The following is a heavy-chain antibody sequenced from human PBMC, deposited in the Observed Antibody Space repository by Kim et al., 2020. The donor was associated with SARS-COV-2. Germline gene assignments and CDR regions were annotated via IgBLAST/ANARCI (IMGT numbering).Heavy chain of an antibody. CDR2: IDPSDSYT. V-gene: IGHV5-10-1*01. Sequence: GESLKISCKGSGYSFTSYWISWVRQMPGKGLEWMGRIDPSDSYTNYSPSFQGHVTISADKSISTAYLQWSSLKASDTAMYYCARREMATIIGDDWCDPWGQGTLVTVSS. D-gene: IGHD5-12*01. J-gene: IGHJ5*02. CDR3: ARREMATIIGDDWCDP. CDR1: GYSFTSYW.